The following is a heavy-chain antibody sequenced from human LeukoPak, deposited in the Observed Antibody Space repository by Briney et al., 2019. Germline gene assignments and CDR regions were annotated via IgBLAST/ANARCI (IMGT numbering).Heavy chain of an antibody. Sequence: MSSETLSLTCTVSGGSISSSSYYWGWIRQPPGKGLEWIGSIHYSGSTYYNSSLQSRVTISVDTSKNHLSLKLSSVTAADTAVYYCARLPQGGSTYGPLDVWGQGTTVTVSS. CDR3: ARLPQGGSTYGPLDV. D-gene: IGHD3-10*01. CDR2: IHYSGST. CDR1: GGSISSSSYY. V-gene: IGHV4-39*02. J-gene: IGHJ6*02.